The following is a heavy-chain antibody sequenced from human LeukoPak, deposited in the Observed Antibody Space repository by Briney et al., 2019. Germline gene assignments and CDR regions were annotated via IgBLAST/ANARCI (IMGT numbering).Heavy chain of an antibody. V-gene: IGHV3-21*01. J-gene: IGHJ4*02. CDR3: ARDRAVDY. D-gene: IGHD4/OR15-4a*01. Sequence: GGSLRLSCAASGFTFSSYSMNWVRQAPGKGLEWVSSISSSSSYIYYADSVKGRLTISRDKAKNTLYLQMNSLRAEDTAVYYCARDRAVDYWGQGTLVTVSS. CDR1: GFTFSSYS. CDR2: ISSSSSYI.